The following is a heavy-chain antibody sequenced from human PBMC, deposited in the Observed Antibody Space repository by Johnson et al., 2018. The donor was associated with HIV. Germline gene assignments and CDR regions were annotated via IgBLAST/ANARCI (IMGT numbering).Heavy chain of an antibody. J-gene: IGHJ3*02. D-gene: IGHD6-19*01. CDR3: ARDQEQWLHPHAFDI. V-gene: IGHV3-7*01. Sequence: DVQLVESGGGLVQPGGSLRLSCAASGFTFSSYWMSWVRQAPGKGLEWVANIKQDGSEKYYVESVKGRFTISRDNAKNSLYLQMNSLRAEDTAVYYCARDQEQWLHPHAFDIWGQGTMVTVSS. CDR1: GFTFSSYW. CDR2: IKQDGSEK.